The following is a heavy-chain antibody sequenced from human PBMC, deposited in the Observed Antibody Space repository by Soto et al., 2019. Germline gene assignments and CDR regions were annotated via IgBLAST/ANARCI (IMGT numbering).Heavy chain of an antibody. Sequence: PGGSLRLSCAASGFTFSSYSMNWVRQAPGTGLEWVSSISSSSSYIYYADSVKGRFTISRDNAKNSLYLQMNSLRAEDTAVYYCARGGPLVVAATTDAFDIWGQGTMVTVSS. CDR3: ARGGPLVVAATTDAFDI. CDR1: GFTFSSYS. CDR2: ISSSSSYI. D-gene: IGHD2-15*01. V-gene: IGHV3-21*01. J-gene: IGHJ3*02.